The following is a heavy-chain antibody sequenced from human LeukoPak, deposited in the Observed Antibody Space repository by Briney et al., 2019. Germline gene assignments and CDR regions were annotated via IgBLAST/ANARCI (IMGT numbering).Heavy chain of an antibody. Sequence: PSQTLSLTCTVSGGSISSGSYYWSWIRQPAGKGLEWIGRIYASGSTNYNPSLKSRVTISVDTSKNQFSLKLNSVTAADTAVYYCARGSNQWLTFHDYWGQGIVVTVSS. CDR2: IYASGST. V-gene: IGHV4-61*02. CDR1: GGSISSGSYY. CDR3: ARGSNQWLTFHDY. J-gene: IGHJ4*02. D-gene: IGHD6-19*01.